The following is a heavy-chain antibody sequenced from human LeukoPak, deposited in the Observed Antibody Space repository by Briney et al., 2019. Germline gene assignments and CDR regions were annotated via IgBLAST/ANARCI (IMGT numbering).Heavy chain of an antibody. J-gene: IGHJ4*02. CDR2: ISSSGTTI. D-gene: IGHD3-16*01. CDR3: ARVGHPTSGGFDY. V-gene: IGHV3-48*03. Sequence: GGSLRLSCAASGFTFSSYEMTWVRQAPGKGLEWVSYISSSGTTIYYRDSVKGRFTISRDNAKNSLYLQMNSLRADDTAVYYCARVGHPTSGGFDYWGQGALVTVSS. CDR1: GFTFSSYE.